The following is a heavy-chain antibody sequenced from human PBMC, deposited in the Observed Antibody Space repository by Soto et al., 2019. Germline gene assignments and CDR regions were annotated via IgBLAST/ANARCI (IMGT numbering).Heavy chain of an antibody. CDR1: GFTFGSYG. D-gene: IGHD1-1*01. J-gene: IGHJ4*02. CDR2: ISYDGNNK. V-gene: IGHV3-30*18. CDR3: AKERTRHFDY. Sequence: GGSLRLSCSPSGFTFGSYGMHWVRQAPGKGLEWVAVISYDGNNKYYADSVKGRLTISRDNSKNMVSLQMNSLRAEETAVYYCAKERTRHFDYWGKGIPVTVSS.